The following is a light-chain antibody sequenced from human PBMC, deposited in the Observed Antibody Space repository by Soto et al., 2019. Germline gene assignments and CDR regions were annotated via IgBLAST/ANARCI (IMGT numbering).Light chain of an antibody. J-gene: IGKJ4*01. V-gene: IGKV1-33*01. CDR2: DAS. CDR3: QQYDNLPLT. Sequence: DIQMSQSPYSLSASVGDRVNITCQASQDISNYSNWYQQKPGKAPKLLIYDASNLETGVPSRFSGSGSGTDFTFTISSLQPEDIATYYCQQYDNLPLTFGGGTKVDI. CDR1: QDISNY.